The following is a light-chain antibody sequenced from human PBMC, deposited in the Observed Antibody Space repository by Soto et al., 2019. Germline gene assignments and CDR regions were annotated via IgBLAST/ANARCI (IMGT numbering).Light chain of an antibody. Sequence: DIQMTQSPSSLSASVGDRVTITCRASQGISASLAWYQQKPGKVPKLLIYGASRLQSGVSSRFSGSRSGTDLTLTISSLQPEDVATYYCQQHDTATATFGGGTKVELK. J-gene: IGKJ4*01. CDR3: QQHDTATAT. V-gene: IGKV1-27*01. CDR2: GAS. CDR1: QGISAS.